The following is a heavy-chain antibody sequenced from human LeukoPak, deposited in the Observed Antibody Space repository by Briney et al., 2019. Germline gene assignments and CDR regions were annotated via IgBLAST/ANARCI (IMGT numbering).Heavy chain of an antibody. V-gene: IGHV1-18*01. D-gene: IGHD2-15*01. CDR2: VGAYNGNT. CDR1: GYTFTSYG. J-gene: IGHJ4*02. CDR3: ARVWDGYCTGGSCYSGDY. Sequence: GASVKVSCKASGYTFTSYGISWVRQAPRQGLEWMGWVGAYNGNTNYAQKLQGRVTMTTDTSTSTAYMELRSLRSDDTAVYHCARVWDGYCTGGSCYSGDYWGQGTLVTVSS.